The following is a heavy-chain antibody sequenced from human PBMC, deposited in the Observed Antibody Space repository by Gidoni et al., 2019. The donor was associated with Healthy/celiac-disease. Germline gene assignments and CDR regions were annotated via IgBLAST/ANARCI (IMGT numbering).Heavy chain of an antibody. D-gene: IGHD6-13*01. CDR2: IIPILGIA. J-gene: IGHJ4*02. CDR3: ARGRYSSSWYLDY. V-gene: IGHV1-69*02. CDR1: GGTFSSST. Sequence: QLQLVQSGAEVKKPWSSVKVSCKPSGGTFSSSTISWVRQAPGQGLEWMGRIIPILGIANYEQKFQGRVTITADKSTSTAYMELSSLRSEDTAVYYCARGRYSSSWYLDYWGQGTLVTVSS.